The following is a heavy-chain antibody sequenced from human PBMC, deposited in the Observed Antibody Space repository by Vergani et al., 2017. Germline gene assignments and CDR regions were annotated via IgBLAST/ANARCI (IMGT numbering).Heavy chain of an antibody. CDR3: ARDKWSLYYFDY. Sequence: EVQLVESGGGLVKPGGSLRLSCAASGFTFSSYSMNWVRQAPGKGLEWVANIKQDGSEKYYVDSVKGRFTISRDNAKNSLYLQMNSLRAEDTAVYYCARDKWSLYYFDYWGQGTLVTVSS. D-gene: IGHD2-15*01. J-gene: IGHJ4*02. V-gene: IGHV3-7*01. CDR1: GFTFSSYS. CDR2: IKQDGSEK.